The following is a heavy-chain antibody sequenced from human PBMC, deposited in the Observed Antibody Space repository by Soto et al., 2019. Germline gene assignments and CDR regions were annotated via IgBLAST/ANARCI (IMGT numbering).Heavy chain of an antibody. Sequence: GGSLRLSCAVSGFTFSSYGMHWVRQAPGKGLEWVAVISYDGSNKYYADSVKGRFTISRDNSKNTLYLQMNSLRAEDTAVYYCAKGRERLFFSSEDLDYWGQGTLVAISS. D-gene: IGHD3-3*01. V-gene: IGHV3-30*18. CDR2: ISYDGSNK. CDR1: GFTFSSYG. CDR3: AKGRERLFFSSEDLDY. J-gene: IGHJ4*02.